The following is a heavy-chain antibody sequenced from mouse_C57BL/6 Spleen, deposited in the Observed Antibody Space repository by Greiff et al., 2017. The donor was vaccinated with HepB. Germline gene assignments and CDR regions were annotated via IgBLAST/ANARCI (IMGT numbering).Heavy chain of an antibody. V-gene: IGHV2-9-1*01. D-gene: IGHD1-1*01. CDR2: IWNGGGT. J-gene: IGHJ1*03. Sequence: VMLVESGPGLVAPSQSLSITCTVSGFSLTSYAISWVRQPPGKGLEWLGVIWNGGGTNYNSALKSSLSISKDNSKGQVFLKKNKLQTDDTARYYCARNYYGSSRDWDFDVWGTGTTVTFSS. CDR3: ARNYYGSSRDWDFDV. CDR1: GFSLTSYA.